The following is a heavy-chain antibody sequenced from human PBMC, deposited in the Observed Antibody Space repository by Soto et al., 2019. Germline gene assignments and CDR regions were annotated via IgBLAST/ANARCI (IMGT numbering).Heavy chain of an antibody. CDR3: ARWSFDSSGHDAFDI. D-gene: IGHD3-22*01. Sequence: XSGKVSCEASAYSLTGYYMHWVRQAPGQGLEWMGWINPNSGGTNYAQKFQGWVTMTRDTSISTAYMELSRLRSDDTAVYYCARWSFDSSGHDAFDIWGQGTMVTVSS. CDR1: AYSLTGYY. V-gene: IGHV1-2*04. J-gene: IGHJ3*02. CDR2: INPNSGGT.